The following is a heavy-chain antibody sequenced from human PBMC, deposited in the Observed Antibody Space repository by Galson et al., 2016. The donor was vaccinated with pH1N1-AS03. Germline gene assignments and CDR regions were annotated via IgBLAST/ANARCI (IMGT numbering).Heavy chain of an antibody. Sequence: ETLSLTCAVSGYSISSGYCWGWIRQPPGKGLEWIGSIYHSGSTYYNPSLKSRVTISIDTSKNQFSLKLSYVTAADTAVYYCARSDRVLTAASTRPEGGDYWGQGTLVTVSS. J-gene: IGHJ4*02. CDR2: IYHSGST. CDR3: ARSDRVLTAASTRPEGGDY. V-gene: IGHV4-38-2*01. D-gene: IGHD6-13*01. CDR1: GYSISSGYC.